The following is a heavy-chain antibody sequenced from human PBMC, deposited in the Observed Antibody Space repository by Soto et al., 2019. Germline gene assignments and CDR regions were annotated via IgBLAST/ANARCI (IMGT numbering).Heavy chain of an antibody. CDR1: GFTFSSYW. D-gene: IGHD3-16*01. Sequence: GGSLRLSCAASGFTFSSYWMSWVRQAPGKGLEWVDNIKQDGSEKYYVDPVKGRFTISRDNAKNSLYLQMNSLRAAATAVYYCARSYDLYAFDIWGQGTMVTVSS. J-gene: IGHJ3*02. CDR3: ARSYDLYAFDI. V-gene: IGHV3-7*05. CDR2: IKQDGSEK.